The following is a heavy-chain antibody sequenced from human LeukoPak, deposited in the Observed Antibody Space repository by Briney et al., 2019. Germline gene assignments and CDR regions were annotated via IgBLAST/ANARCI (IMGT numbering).Heavy chain of an antibody. Sequence: GGSLRLSCAASGFTFSNAYMNWVRQAPGKGLEWVSSISSSSSYIYYADSVKGRFTISRDNAKNSLYLQMNSLRAEDTAVYYCARGTYRIFDYWGQGTLVTVSS. CDR3: ARGTYRIFDY. D-gene: IGHD2-15*01. CDR2: ISSSSSYI. CDR1: GFTFSNAY. V-gene: IGHV3-21*01. J-gene: IGHJ4*02.